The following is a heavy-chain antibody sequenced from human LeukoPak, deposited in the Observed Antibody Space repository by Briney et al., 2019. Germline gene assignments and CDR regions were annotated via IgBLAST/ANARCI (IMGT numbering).Heavy chain of an antibody. CDR3: ARDRRGYSYGSLDY. CDR1: GFTFSSYS. V-gene: IGHV3-21*01. Sequence: GGSLRLSCAASGFTFSSYSMNWVRQAPGKGLEWVSCITSNSRYMYYADSVKGRFTISRDTAGNSLYLQMNSLRAEDTAVYYCARDRRGYSYGSLDYWGQGTLVTVSS. CDR2: ITSNSRYM. J-gene: IGHJ4*02. D-gene: IGHD5-18*01.